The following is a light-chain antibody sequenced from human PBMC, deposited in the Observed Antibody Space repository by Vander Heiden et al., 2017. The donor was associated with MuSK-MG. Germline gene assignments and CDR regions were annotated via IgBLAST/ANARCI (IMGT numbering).Light chain of an antibody. CDR3: QQYNNWPQT. CDR1: QSVGPN. CDR2: RAS. Sequence: EIVMTQSPATLSVSPGERATLSCRASQSVGPNLPWYQQKPGQAPRLLIYRASIRVTGFPDRFSGSGSGTEFTLAISSLQSEDFVVYYCQQYNNWPQTFGQGTKVEIK. J-gene: IGKJ1*01. V-gene: IGKV3-15*01.